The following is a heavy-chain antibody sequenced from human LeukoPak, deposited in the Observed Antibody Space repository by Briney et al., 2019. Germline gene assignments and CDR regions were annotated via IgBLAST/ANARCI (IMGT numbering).Heavy chain of an antibody. CDR1: GGSFSGYY. J-gene: IGHJ6*02. Sequence: PSETLSLTCAVYGGSFSGYYWSWIRQPPGKGLEWIGEINHSGSTNYNPSLKSRVTISVDTSKNQFSLKLSSVTAADTAVYYCARGYPYDFWSGYYYYYGMDVWGQGTTVTVSS. CDR3: ARGYPYDFWSGYYYYYGMDV. D-gene: IGHD3/OR15-3a*01. V-gene: IGHV4-34*01. CDR2: INHSGST.